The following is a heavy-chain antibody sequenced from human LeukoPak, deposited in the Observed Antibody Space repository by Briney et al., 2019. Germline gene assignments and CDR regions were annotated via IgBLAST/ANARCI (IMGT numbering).Heavy chain of an antibody. CDR1: GCAISSYY. CDR2: IYYSGST. CDR3: ARVGLLGNDFDI. D-gene: IGHD7-27*01. J-gene: IGHJ3*02. Sequence: SETLSLTCSVSGCAISSYYWSWIRQPPGKGLEWIGFIYYSGSTNYNPSLKSRVTISVDTSKNQFSLKLSTVTAADTAVYYCARVGLLGNDFDIWGQGTMVTVSS. V-gene: IGHV4-59*01.